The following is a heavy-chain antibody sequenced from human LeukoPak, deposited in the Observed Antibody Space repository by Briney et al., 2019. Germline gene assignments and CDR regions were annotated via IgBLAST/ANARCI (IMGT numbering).Heavy chain of an antibody. V-gene: IGHV4-4*07. CDR2: IYTSGST. J-gene: IGHJ5*02. D-gene: IGHD5-24*01. CDR1: GGSINSYY. Sequence: SETLSLTCTISGGSINSYYWNWIRQPAGKGLEWIGRIYTSGSTNYNPSLKSRVTMSVDTSKNQFSLKLSSVTAADTAVYYCARSIHNWFDPWGQGTLVTVSS. CDR3: ARSIHNWFDP.